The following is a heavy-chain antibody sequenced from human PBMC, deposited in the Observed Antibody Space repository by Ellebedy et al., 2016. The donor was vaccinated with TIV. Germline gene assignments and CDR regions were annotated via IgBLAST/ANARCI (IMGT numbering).Heavy chain of an antibody. D-gene: IGHD2-15*01. V-gene: IGHV3-23*01. CDR2: ISGSGGTT. J-gene: IGHJ4*02. CDR1: GFTFRSYA. Sequence: GESLKISCAASGFTFRSYAMSWVRQAPGKGLEWVSAISGSGGTTFYADSVKGRFTISRDNSKDTVFLQMNSLKTEDTAVYYCARGWSTPDSWGQGTLVIVSS. CDR3: ARGWSTPDS.